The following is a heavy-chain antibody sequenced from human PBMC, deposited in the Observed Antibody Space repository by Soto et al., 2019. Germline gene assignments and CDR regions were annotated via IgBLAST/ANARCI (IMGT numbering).Heavy chain of an antibody. CDR2: IYDTGNT. CDR1: GGSISSGGTGSY. J-gene: IGHJ4*02. D-gene: IGHD1-1*01. Sequence: QVQLQESGPGLVKPSQTLSLTCTVSGGSISSGGTGSYWTWIRQLPGKGLEWIGYIYDTGNTYYHTSLKSLPPISIGTSENQLSAKLTSVTAAETAVYFCASGQAAYKVRYWGQGTLVTVSS. V-gene: IGHV4-31*01. CDR3: ASGQAAYKVRY.